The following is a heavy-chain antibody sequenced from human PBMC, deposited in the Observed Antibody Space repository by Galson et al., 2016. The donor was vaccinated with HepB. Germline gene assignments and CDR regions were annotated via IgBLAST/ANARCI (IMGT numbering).Heavy chain of an antibody. Sequence: QSGAEVKKPGESLRISCKGSGYSFTSYWISWVRQMPGKGLEWMGRIDPSDSYTNYSPSFQGHVTISADKSMSTAYLQWSSLKASDTAMYYCARHRYYYDSSGYYYALGCWGQGTLVTVSS. J-gene: IGHJ4*02. CDR3: ARHRYYYDSSGYYYALGC. V-gene: IGHV5-10-1*01. CDR2: IDPSDSYT. CDR1: GYSFTSYW. D-gene: IGHD3-22*01.